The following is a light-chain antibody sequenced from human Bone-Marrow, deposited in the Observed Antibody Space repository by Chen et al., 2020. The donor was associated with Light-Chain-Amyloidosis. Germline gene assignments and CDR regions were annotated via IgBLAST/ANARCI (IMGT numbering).Light chain of an antibody. CDR2: GSS. CDR3: QQYGTSPLT. V-gene: IGKV3-20*01. CDR1: QTISSNY. Sequence: EIVLTQSPGTLSLSPGEGANLSCRASQTISSNYLTWYQQKFGQAPRILIYGSSNRATGIPDRFTGSGSGTDFTLTINRLEPEDFAMYYCQQYGTSPLTFGGGTKVEIK. J-gene: IGKJ4*01.